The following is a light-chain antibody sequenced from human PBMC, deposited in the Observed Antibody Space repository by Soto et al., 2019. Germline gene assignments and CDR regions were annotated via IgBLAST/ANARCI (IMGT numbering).Light chain of an antibody. V-gene: IGKV2-28*01. Sequence: IVLTQSPPSLPVTPGEPASISCRSSQSLLRDSGHNYLDLYLQKPGQSPQLLISLGSNRASGVPDRFSGRGSGTDFTLKISRVEAEDVGVYYCMQALQLPRTFGGGTKVEI. CDR3: MQALQLPRT. CDR1: QSLLRDSGHNY. J-gene: IGKJ4*01. CDR2: LGS.